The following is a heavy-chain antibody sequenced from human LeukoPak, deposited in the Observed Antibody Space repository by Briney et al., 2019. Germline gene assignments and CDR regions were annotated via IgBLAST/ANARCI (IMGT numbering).Heavy chain of an antibody. CDR1: GGSISSGDYY. CDR3: ARHLLTVVTLEEIFDY. CDR2: IYYSGST. Sequence: SETLSLTCTVSGGSISSGDYYWGWIRQPPGKGLEWIGSIYYSGSTYYNPSLKSRVTISVDTSKNQFSLKLSSVTAADTAVYYCARHLLTVVTLEEIFDYWGQGTLVTVSS. J-gene: IGHJ4*02. V-gene: IGHV4-39*01. D-gene: IGHD4-23*01.